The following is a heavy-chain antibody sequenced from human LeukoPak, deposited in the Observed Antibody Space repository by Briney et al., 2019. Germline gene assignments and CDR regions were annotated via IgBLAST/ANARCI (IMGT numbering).Heavy chain of an antibody. CDR1: GYTFTGYY. D-gene: IGHD2-2*01. CDR3: ARKSAVRSTSEFDF. J-gene: IGHJ4*02. Sequence: ASLKVSCKASGYTFTGYYINWVRQAPGQGLELMGWINPNSGGTNYPQKFQGRVTMTSDTSISTAYMELTSLRSDDSAVYYCARKSAVRSTSEFDFWGQGTLVTVSS. CDR2: INPNSGGT. V-gene: IGHV1-2*02.